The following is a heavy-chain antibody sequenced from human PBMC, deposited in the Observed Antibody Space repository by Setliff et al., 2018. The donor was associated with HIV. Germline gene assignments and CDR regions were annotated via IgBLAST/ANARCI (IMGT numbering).Heavy chain of an antibody. CDR1: GGTFSSHA. Sequence: SVKVSCKASGGTFSSHAITWVRQAPGHGLEVMGRISPLSATASYAQKFQGRVTFTWDTSAGTAYMELSSLRSEDTALYYCARDSGDDYSDYYYYGMDVWGQGTTVTVSS. J-gene: IGHJ6*02. CDR3: ARDSGDDYSDYYYYGMDV. V-gene: IGHV1-69*06. CDR2: ISPLSATA. D-gene: IGHD4-4*01.